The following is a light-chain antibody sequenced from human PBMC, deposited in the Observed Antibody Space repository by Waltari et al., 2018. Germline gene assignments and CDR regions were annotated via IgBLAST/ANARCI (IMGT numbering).Light chain of an antibody. Sequence: EIVMTQSPATLSVSPGERAILSCRASQTVSSTLAWYQQKPGQAPRLLIYGASTRATGIPARFSGSGSGTDFTLTLSSLQSEDFAVYYCQQCNNWPYTFGQGTRLEIK. CDR1: QTVSST. CDR2: GAS. CDR3: QQCNNWPYT. J-gene: IGKJ2*01. V-gene: IGKV3-15*01.